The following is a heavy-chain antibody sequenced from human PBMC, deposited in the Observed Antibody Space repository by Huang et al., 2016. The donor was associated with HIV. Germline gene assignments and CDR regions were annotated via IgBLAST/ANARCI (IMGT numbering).Heavy chain of an antibody. CDR2: INTNDGKS. V-gene: IGHV7-4-1*02. Sequence: QVQLVQSGSELKKPGASVKVSCKASGYTFTSYTLNWVRQAPGQGLEWMGWINTNDGKSTYPQDFTGRFVFSLDTSVITAYLHISSLRAEDTAVYYCGRGGGGSSWQTPLVWFDPWGQGTLVTVSS. CDR1: GYTFTSYT. CDR3: GRGGGGSSWQTPLVWFDP. J-gene: IGHJ5*02. D-gene: IGHD6-13*01.